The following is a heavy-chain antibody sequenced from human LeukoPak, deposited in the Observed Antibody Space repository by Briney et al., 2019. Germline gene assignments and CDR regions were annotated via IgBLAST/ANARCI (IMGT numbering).Heavy chain of an antibody. CDR2: VNHSGST. V-gene: IGHV4-34*01. CDR3: ARVRANSGYGHFDY. Sequence: PSETLSLTCAVYGDSFSGYYWSWIRQPPGKGLEWIGEVNHSGSTNYNPSLKSRVTISVDTSKNQFSLRLSSVTAADTAVYYCARVRANSGYGHFDYWGQGTLVTVSS. D-gene: IGHD5-12*01. J-gene: IGHJ4*02. CDR1: GDSFSGYY.